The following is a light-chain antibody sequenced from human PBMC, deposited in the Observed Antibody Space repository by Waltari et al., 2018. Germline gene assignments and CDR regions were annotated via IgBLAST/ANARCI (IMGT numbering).Light chain of an antibody. Sequence: EIVMTQSPATLSVSPGERATFPCRASQSIADNLAWYQQKPAQAPRLLIYGASTRATGVPGRFRSSGSGTEFTLTISSLQSEDVAIYYCQQYSHWPPITFGQGTRLEIK. CDR1: QSIADN. J-gene: IGKJ5*01. V-gene: IGKV3-15*01. CDR2: GAS. CDR3: QQYSHWPPIT.